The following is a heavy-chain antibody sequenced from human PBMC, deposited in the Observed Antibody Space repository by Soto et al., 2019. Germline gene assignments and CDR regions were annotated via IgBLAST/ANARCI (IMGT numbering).Heavy chain of an antibody. CDR3: ASDAAAGLKF. CDR1: GITFRSYW. V-gene: IGHV3-74*01. CDR2: INSNASII. J-gene: IGHJ4*02. D-gene: IGHD6-13*01. Sequence: EVQLVESGGGLVQPGGSLRLSCAVSGITFRSYWMHWIRQAPGKGLVWVSHINSNASIINYADSVKGRFTISRDNARNTLYLQMNSLRVDDTAMYYSASDAAAGLKFWGQGTLVTVSS.